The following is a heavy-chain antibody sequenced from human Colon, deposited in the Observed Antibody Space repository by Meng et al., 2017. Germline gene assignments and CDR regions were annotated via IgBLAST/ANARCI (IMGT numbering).Heavy chain of an antibody. V-gene: IGHV4-59*01. D-gene: IGHD3-16*02. Sequence: SETLSLTCTVSGGSISSYYWSWIRQPPGQGLEWNGYIYYSGSTNYNPTLKSRVTISVDTSKNQFSLKLSSVTAADTAVYYCARGPYYDYVWGSYRDDAFDIWGQGTMVTVSS. J-gene: IGHJ3*02. CDR1: GGSISSYY. CDR2: IYYSGST. CDR3: ARGPYYDYVWGSYRDDAFDI.